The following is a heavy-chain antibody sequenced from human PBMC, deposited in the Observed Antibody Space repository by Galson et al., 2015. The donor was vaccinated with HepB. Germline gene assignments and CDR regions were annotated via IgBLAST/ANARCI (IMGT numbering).Heavy chain of an antibody. J-gene: IGHJ5*02. CDR2: INAGNGNT. CDR3: ARGALVVVVGATQNNWFDP. V-gene: IGHV1-3*01. Sequence: SVKVSCKASGYSFTSYAIHWVRQAPGQRLEWMGWINAGNGNTRYSQKFQGRLTITRDTSASTAYMELSRLRSEDTAVYYCARGALVVVVGATQNNWFDPWGQGTLVTVSS. D-gene: IGHD2-15*01. CDR1: GYSFTSYA.